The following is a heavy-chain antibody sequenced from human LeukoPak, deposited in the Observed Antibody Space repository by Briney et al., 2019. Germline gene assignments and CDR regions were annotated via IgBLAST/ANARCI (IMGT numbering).Heavy chain of an antibody. Sequence: GGSLRLSCAASGFTFSSYAMSWVRQAPGKGLEWVSAISGRGGSTYYAVSVKGRFTISRDNSKNTLYLQMNSLRAEDTAVYYCAKEGFYDYVWGSYLDNWGQGTLVTVSS. CDR2: ISGRGGST. CDR1: GFTFSSYA. V-gene: IGHV3-23*01. J-gene: IGHJ4*02. D-gene: IGHD3-16*02. CDR3: AKEGFYDYVWGSYLDN.